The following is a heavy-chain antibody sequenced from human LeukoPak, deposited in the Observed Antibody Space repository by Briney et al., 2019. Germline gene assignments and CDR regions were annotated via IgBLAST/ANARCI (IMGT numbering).Heavy chain of an antibody. CDR3: AKDAQRGFDYSNSLEY. Sequence: GGSLRLSCAASGFIFNHHAMHWVRQAPGKGLEWVAVIWSDKSNIFYADCVRGRFTISRDDSRKTVYLQMERMTAEDTAIYYCAKDAQRGFDYSNSLEYWGQGALVTVAS. J-gene: IGHJ4*02. CDR1: GFIFNHHA. D-gene: IGHD4-11*01. V-gene: IGHV3-33*06. CDR2: IWSDKSNI.